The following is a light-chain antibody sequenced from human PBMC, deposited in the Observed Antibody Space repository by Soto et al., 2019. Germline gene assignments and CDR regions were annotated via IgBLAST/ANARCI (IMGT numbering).Light chain of an antibody. V-gene: IGKV3-20*01. CDR2: GAS. CDR1: QSVSSSY. CDR3: QQCDNSKIT. Sequence: EIVLTQSPGTLSLSPGEGATLSCRASQSVSSSYLAWYQQKPGQAPRLLISGASNRATGIPDRFSGSGSGTDFTLTISRLEPEDFAVYYCQQCDNSKITFGQGTRLEI. J-gene: IGKJ5*01.